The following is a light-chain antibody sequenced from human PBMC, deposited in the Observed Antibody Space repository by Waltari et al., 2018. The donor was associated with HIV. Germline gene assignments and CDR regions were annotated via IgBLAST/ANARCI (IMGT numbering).Light chain of an antibody. V-gene: IGLV2-14*01. J-gene: IGLJ2*01. Sequence: QSALTQPASVSGSPGQSITISCTGTSSDVGGYNYVSWYQQHPGKAPKLMIYDVSKRPSGVSNRFSGSKSGHTASLTISGIQTEDEAHYYCTSYTSLTTVVFGGGTKLTVL. CDR1: SSDVGGYNY. CDR2: DVS. CDR3: TSYTSLTTVV.